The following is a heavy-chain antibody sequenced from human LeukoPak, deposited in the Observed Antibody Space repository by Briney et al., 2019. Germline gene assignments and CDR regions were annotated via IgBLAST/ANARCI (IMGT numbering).Heavy chain of an antibody. J-gene: IGHJ4*02. CDR2: ISSDGSST. CDR3: ARDHGSYYFDY. CDR1: GFTFSRYW. D-gene: IGHD3-10*01. Sequence: GGSLRLSCVASGFTFSRYWIHWVRQAPGEGLVWVSSISSDGSSTSYADSVKGRFTISRDNAKNTLSLQMNSLRAEDTAAYYCARDHGSYYFDYWGQGILVTVSS. V-gene: IGHV3-74*01.